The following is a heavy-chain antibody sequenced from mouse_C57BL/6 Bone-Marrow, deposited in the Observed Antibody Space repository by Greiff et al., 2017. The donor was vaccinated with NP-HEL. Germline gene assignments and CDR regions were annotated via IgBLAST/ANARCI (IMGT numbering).Heavy chain of an antibody. V-gene: IGHV10-1*01. Sequence: EVKLMESGGGLVQPKGSLKLSCAASGFSFNTYAMNWVRQAPGKGLEWVARIRSKSNNYATYYADSVKDRFTISRDDSESMLYLQMNNLKTEDTAMYYCVRLELVAYWGQGTLVTVSA. CDR2: IRSKSNNYAT. CDR1: GFSFNTYA. J-gene: IGHJ3*01. CDR3: VRLELVAY. D-gene: IGHD2-12*01.